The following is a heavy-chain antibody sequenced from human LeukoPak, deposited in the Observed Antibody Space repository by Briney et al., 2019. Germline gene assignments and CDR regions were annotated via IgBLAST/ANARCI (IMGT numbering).Heavy chain of an antibody. CDR1: GASISGSGYY. J-gene: IGHJ5*02. D-gene: IGHD2-15*01. CDR2: IYYSGST. V-gene: IGHV4-39*07. CDR3: ARGYCSGGSCYPGP. Sequence: SETLSLTCAVSGASISGSGYYWGWIRQPPGKGLEWIGNIYYSGSTYYNPSLKSRVTISVDTSKNQFSLKLSSVTAADTAVYYCARGYCSGGSCYPGPWGQGTLVTVSS.